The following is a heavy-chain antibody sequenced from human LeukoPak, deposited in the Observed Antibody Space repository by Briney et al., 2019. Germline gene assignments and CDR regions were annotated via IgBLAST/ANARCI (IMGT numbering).Heavy chain of an antibody. V-gene: IGHV4-59*01. CDR1: GASITNYY. CDR3: ARFRSAADHPDS. CDR2: ISHTGIT. D-gene: IGHD1-14*01. Sequence: SETLSLTCTVSGASITNYYWSWIRQPPGRGLEWIGYISHTGITNYNPSLESRVIISADTSRNQFSLKLTSMTAADTAVYYCARFRSAADHPDSWGQGTLVTVSS. J-gene: IGHJ4*02.